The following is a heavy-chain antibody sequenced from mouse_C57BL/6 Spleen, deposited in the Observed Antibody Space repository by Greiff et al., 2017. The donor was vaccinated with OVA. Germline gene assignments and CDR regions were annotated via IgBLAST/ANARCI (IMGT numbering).Heavy chain of an antibody. CDR3: ARRDYDGYYSFAY. D-gene: IGHD2-3*01. V-gene: IGHV5-9*01. J-gene: IGHJ3*01. Sequence: EVQRVESGGGLVKPGGSLKLSCAASGFTFSSYTMSWVRQTPEKRLEWVATISGGGGNTYYPDSVKGRFTISRDNAKNTLYLQMSSLRSEDTALYYCARRDYDGYYSFAYWGQGTLVTVSA. CDR1: GFTFSSYT. CDR2: ISGGGGNT.